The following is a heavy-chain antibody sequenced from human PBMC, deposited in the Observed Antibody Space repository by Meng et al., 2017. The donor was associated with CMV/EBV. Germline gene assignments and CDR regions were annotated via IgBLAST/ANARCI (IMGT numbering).Heavy chain of an antibody. CDR1: GGSISSSSYY. CDR3: ARGGIAAAGLH. J-gene: IGHJ4*02. CDR2: IYYSGST. D-gene: IGHD6-13*01. V-gene: IGHV4-39*07. Sequence: PHLQESGPGLVKPSETLSLTCTVSGGSISSSSYYWGWIRQPPGKGLEWIGSIYYSGSTYYNPSLKSRVTISVDTSKNQFSLKLSSVTAADTAVYYCARGGIAAAGLHWGQGTLVTVSS.